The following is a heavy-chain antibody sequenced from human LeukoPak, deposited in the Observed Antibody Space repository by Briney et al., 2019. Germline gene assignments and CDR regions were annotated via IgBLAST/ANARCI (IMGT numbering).Heavy chain of an antibody. CDR2: ISPYNDNT. J-gene: IGHJ3*02. V-gene: IGHV1-18*01. Sequence: ASVKVSCKTSGYTFTSYGISWVRQAPGQGLEWMGWISPYNDNTDYAQKLQGRVTMTRDMSTSTVYMELSSLRSEDTAVYYCARRPTSHSSGYSLAFDIWGQGTMVTVSS. CDR1: GYTFTSYG. CDR3: ARRPTSHSSGYSLAFDI. D-gene: IGHD3-22*01.